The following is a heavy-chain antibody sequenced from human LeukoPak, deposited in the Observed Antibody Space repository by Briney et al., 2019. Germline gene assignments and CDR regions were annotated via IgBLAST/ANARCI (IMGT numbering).Heavy chain of an antibody. D-gene: IGHD2-15*01. CDR3: ATPQYCSGGSRLSAAFDI. V-gene: IGHV1-69*13. CDR1: GGTFSSYA. CDR2: IIPIFGTA. Sequence: GASVKVSCKASGGTFSSYAISWVRQAPGQGLEWMGGIIPIFGTANYAQKFQGRVTITADESTSTAYMELSSLRSEDTAVYYCATPQYCSGGSRLSAAFDIWGQGTMVTVSS. J-gene: IGHJ3*02.